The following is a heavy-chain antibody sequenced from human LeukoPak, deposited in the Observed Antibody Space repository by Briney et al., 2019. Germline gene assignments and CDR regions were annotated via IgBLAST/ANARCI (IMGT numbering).Heavy chain of an antibody. J-gene: IGHJ6*03. Sequence: GGSLRLSCAASGRTFSRYAMSWVRQAPGKGLEWVANMNQDGSEKYYVDSVKGRFTISRDNARNSLYLQINNLRAGDTAVYYCARVRIVGPNSPYNYFMDVWGKGTTVIVSS. V-gene: IGHV3-7*01. CDR2: MNQDGSEK. CDR1: GRTFSRYA. D-gene: IGHD1-26*01. CDR3: ARVRIVGPNSPYNYFMDV.